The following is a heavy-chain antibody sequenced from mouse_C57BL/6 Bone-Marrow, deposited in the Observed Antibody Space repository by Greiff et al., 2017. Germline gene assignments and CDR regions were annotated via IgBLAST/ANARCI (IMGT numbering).Heavy chain of an antibody. V-gene: IGHV5-17*01. CDR3: ARDYYGSRAWFAY. J-gene: IGHJ3*01. Sequence: DVKLVESGGGLVKPGGSLKLSCAASGFTFSDYGMHWVRQAPEKGLEWVAYISSGSSTIYYADTVMGRFTISRDNAKNTLFLQMTSLRSEDTAMYYCARDYYGSRAWFAYWGQGTLVTVSA. CDR2: ISSGSSTI. D-gene: IGHD1-1*01. CDR1: GFTFSDYG.